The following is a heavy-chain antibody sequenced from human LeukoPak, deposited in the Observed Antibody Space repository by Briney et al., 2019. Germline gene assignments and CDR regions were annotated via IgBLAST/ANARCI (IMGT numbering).Heavy chain of an antibody. CDR3: ARARYGDYLYFFDY. J-gene: IGHJ4*02. CDR1: GGSISSSSYY. V-gene: IGHV4-39*07. Sequence: SETLSLTCTVSGGSISSSSYYWGWIRQPPGKGLEWIGSIYYSGSTYYNPSLKSRVTISVDKSKNQFSLKLSSVTAADTAVYYCARARYGDYLYFFDYWGQGTLVTVSS. CDR2: IYYSGST. D-gene: IGHD4-17*01.